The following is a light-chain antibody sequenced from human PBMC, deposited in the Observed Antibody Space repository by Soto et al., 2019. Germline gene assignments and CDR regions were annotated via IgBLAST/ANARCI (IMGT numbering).Light chain of an antibody. CDR1: SSDVGGYNY. Sequence: QSALTQPPSASGSPGQSVTISCTGTSSDVGGYNYVSWYQQHPGKAPKLMIYGDNNRPSGVPDRFSGSKSGTSASLAITGLQAEDEADYYCQSFDKSLTAWVFGGGTKLTVL. CDR2: GDN. V-gene: IGLV2-8*01. J-gene: IGLJ3*02. CDR3: QSFDKSLTAWV.